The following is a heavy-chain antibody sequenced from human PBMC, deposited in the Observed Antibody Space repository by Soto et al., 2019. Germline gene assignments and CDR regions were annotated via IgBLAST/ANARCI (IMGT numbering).Heavy chain of an antibody. CDR3: ARDPGVAARPNPTYYYYGMDV. CDR1: GYTFTSYG. D-gene: IGHD6-6*01. CDR2: ISAYNGNT. J-gene: IGHJ6*02. V-gene: IGHV1-18*01. Sequence: ASVKVSCKASGYTFTSYGISWVRQAPGQGLEWMGWISAYNGNTNYAQKLQGRVTMTTDTSTSTAYMELRSLRSDDTAVYYCARDPGVAARPNPTYYYYGMDVWGQGTTVTVSS.